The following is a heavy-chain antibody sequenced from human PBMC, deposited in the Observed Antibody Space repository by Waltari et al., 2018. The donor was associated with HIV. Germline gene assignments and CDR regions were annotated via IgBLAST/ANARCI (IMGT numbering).Heavy chain of an antibody. J-gene: IGHJ4*02. V-gene: IGHV4-31*11. D-gene: IGHD3-16*01. CDR1: GGSISSSAYY. CDR2: IYYSVDS. Sequence: QVQLQESGPGLVKPSQTLSLTCAVSGGSISSSAYYCSWIRQHTGKGLLWCGYIYYSVDSYYNSSLRSRVTRSVDGSKNQFSLELSSVTAADTAVYYCALGLHHAIFDYWGQGTLVTVSS. CDR3: ALGLHHAIFDY.